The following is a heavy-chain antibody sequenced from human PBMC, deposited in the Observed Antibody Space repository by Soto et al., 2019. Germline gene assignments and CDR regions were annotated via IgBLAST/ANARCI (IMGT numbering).Heavy chain of an antibody. Sequence: QVQVVESGGGLVQPGGSLRLSCAASGFTFSDYSMSWIRQAPGKGLEWVSFISSSGDSTKYADSVKGRFTISRDNAKNSLYLQLNSLRAEDTAVYYCARGGVKGTTSRGQVYNWGQGTLVTVSS. CDR2: ISSSGDST. CDR3: ARGGVKGTTSRGQVYN. V-gene: IGHV3-11*06. CDR1: GFTFSDYS. J-gene: IGHJ4*02. D-gene: IGHD1-7*01.